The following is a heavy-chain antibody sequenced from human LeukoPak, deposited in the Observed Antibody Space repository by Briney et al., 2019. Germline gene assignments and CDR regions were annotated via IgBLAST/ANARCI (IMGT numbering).Heavy chain of an antibody. CDR2: INPTGGSA. Sequence: ASVKVSCKTSGYTFTDFSIHWVRQAPGQGLEWMGIINPTGGSAGFAQKFQGRVTMTRDTSTSTVYMELSSLRSEDTAVYYCARDRGRYRNSWYQPFDYWGQGTLVTVSS. CDR3: ARDRGRYRNSWYQPFDY. D-gene: IGHD6-13*01. J-gene: IGHJ4*02. CDR1: GYTFTDFS. V-gene: IGHV1-46*01.